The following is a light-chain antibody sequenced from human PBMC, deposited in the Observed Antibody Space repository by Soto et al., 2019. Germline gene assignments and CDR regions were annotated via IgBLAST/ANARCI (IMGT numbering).Light chain of an antibody. CDR1: SSDVGSYNL. CDR3: CSYAGSSTFYV. Sequence: QSALTQPASVSGSPGQSITISCTGTSSDVGSYNLVSWYQQHPGKAPKLMIYEVSKRPSGVSNRFSGSKSGNTASLTISGLHAEDEADYYCCSYAGSSTFYVFGTGTKVTV. J-gene: IGLJ1*01. CDR2: EVS. V-gene: IGLV2-23*02.